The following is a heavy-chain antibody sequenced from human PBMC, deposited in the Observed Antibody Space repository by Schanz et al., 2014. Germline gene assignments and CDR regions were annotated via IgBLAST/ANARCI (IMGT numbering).Heavy chain of an antibody. CDR1: GFTFSSYA. Sequence: EVQLVESGGGLVQPGRSLRLSCAASGFTFSSYAMSWVRQAPGKGLEWVSAISGSGGDTYYADSVKGRFTISRDNSKNTVHLQMNSLRAEDTAVYFCAKDRWRATVMVDAFDIWGQGTKVTVSS. V-gene: IGHV3-23*04. J-gene: IGHJ3*02. CDR2: ISGSGGDT. CDR3: AKDRWRATVMVDAFDI. D-gene: IGHD4-4*01.